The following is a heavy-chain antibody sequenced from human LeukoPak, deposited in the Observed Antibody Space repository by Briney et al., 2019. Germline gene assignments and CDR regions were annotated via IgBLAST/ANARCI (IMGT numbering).Heavy chain of an antibody. CDR3: VKVVRDYIDC. V-gene: IGHV3-23*01. CDR1: GFAFSSFS. CDR2: ITASSSIA. D-gene: IGHD3-10*01. J-gene: IGHJ4*02. Sequence: PGGSLRLSCVASGFAFSSFSMCWVRQTPGKGREWVSVITASSSIAVYADSVKGRFSISRDNSKNTVYLQMNSLTAEDTAIYYCVKVVRDYIDCWGQGTLVTVSS.